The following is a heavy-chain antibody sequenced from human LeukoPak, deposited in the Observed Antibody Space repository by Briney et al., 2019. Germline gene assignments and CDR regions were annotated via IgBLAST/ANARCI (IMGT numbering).Heavy chain of an antibody. J-gene: IGHJ3*02. V-gene: IGHV3-7*01. D-gene: IGHD3-22*01. CDR3: ARDFWYYYDSSGYDAFDI. Sequence: PGGSLRLSCAASGFTFSNAWMSWVRQAPGKGLEWVANIKQDGSEKYYVDSVKGRFTISRDNAKNSLFLQMNSLRAEDTAVYFCARDFWYYYDSSGYDAFDIWGQGTMVTVSS. CDR1: GFTFSNAW. CDR2: IKQDGSEK.